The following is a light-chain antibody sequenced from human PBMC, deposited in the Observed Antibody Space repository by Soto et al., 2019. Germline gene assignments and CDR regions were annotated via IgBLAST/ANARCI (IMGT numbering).Light chain of an antibody. CDR3: QQYGNSAWT. Sequence: EIVMTQSPATLSVSPWERATLSCMASQSVRSSLAWYQQKPGQAPRLLIYGASTRATGIPARFSGSGSGTDFTLTISRLEPEDFAVYYCQQYGNSAWTFGQGTKVDIK. CDR2: GAS. J-gene: IGKJ1*01. CDR1: QSVRSS. V-gene: IGKV3-15*01.